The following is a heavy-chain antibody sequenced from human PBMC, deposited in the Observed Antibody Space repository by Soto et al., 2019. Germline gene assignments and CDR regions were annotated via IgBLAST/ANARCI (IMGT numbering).Heavy chain of an antibody. J-gene: IGHJ6*01. V-gene: IGHV3-30*18. CDR2: ITYEGSQI. CDR1: GFTFPRFG. CDR3: AKGRGEMNWANYYGLDV. Sequence: QVQLVESGGGVVQPGRSLRLSCAASGFTFPRFGMHWVRQAPGKGLEWVALITYEGSQIYYADAVKGRITISRDNVDNTLSLQMDNLRTEDTATYFCAKGRGEMNWANYYGLDVWGQGTTVTVSS. D-gene: IGHD7-27*01.